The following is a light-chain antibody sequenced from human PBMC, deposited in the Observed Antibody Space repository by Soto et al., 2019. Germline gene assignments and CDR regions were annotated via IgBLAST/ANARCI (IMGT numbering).Light chain of an antibody. J-gene: IGLJ2*01. CDR1: KLGDKY. Sequence: SYELTQPPSVSVSPGQTASITCSGGKLGDKYACWYQQKPGQSPVLVIYQDIKRPSGIPERFSGSNSGNTATLTISGTQAMDEADYDCQAWDSSTVVFGGGTKLTVL. CDR3: QAWDSSTVV. V-gene: IGLV3-1*01. CDR2: QDI.